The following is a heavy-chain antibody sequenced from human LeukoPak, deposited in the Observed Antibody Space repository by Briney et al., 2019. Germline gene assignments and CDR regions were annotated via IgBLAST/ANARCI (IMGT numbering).Heavy chain of an antibody. D-gene: IGHD3-22*01. CDR1: GFTFSSYA. J-gene: IGHJ1*01. CDR3: AKLDQQTYYYDSSGYYYVYFQH. V-gene: IGHV3-23*01. Sequence: GGSLRLSCAASGFTFSSYAMSWVRQAPGKGLEWVSAISGSGGSTYYADSVRGRFTISRDNSKNTLYLQMNSLRAEDTAVYYCAKLDQQTYYYDSSGYYYVYFQHWGQGTLVTVSS. CDR2: ISGSGGST.